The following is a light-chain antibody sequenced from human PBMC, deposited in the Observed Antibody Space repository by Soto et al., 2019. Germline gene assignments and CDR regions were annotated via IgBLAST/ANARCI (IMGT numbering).Light chain of an antibody. CDR1: QSVTNKY. CDR2: GSS. Sequence: EVVLTQSPGTLSLSPGERATLSCRASQSVTNKYLAGYQQKPGQAPRLLIFGSSDRATAIPDRFSGSGSGTDFTLTISRLEPEDFAVYYCQQYGSSPPYTFGQGTKREI. V-gene: IGKV3-20*01. CDR3: QQYGSSPPYT. J-gene: IGKJ2*01.